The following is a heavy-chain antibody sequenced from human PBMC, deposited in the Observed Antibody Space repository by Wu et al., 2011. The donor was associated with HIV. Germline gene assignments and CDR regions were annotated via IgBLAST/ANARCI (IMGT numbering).Heavy chain of an antibody. V-gene: IGHV1-2*02. D-gene: IGHD3-10*01. J-gene: IGHJ6*02. Sequence: QVQLVQSGAEVKKPGASVKVSCKTSGYTFTAYYMHWLRQAPGQGLEWMGWINPHSGGTNFAQKFQGRVTITTDESTSTVYMELNSLRSEDTAVYYCARLSSIGGSGIFGMDVWGQGTTVTVSS. CDR2: INPHSGGT. CDR1: GYTFTAYY. CDR3: ARLSSIGGSGIFGMDV.